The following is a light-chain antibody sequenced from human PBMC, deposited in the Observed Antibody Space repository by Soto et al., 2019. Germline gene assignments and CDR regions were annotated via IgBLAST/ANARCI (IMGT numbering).Light chain of an antibody. CDR3: CSYAGSNVV. J-gene: IGLJ2*01. CDR1: SSDVGSYNL. V-gene: IGLV2-23*01. Sequence: QSALTQPASVSGSPGQSITISCTGTSSDVGSYNLVSWYQQHPGKAPKLMIYEGSKRPSGVSNRFAGSKSGNTASLTISGLQAEDEADYYCCSYAGSNVVFGGGTQVTVL. CDR2: EGS.